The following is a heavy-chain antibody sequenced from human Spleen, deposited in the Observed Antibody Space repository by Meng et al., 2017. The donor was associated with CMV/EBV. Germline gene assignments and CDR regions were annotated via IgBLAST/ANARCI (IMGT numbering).Heavy chain of an antibody. Sequence: GGSLRLSCAASGFTFSSYSMNWVRQAPGKGLEWVSYISSSSSTIYYADSVKGRFTISRDNAKNSLYLQMNSLRAEDTAVYYCARDPTVRLRGPFDPWGQGTLVTVSS. CDR1: GFTFSSYS. CDR2: ISSSSSTI. V-gene: IGHV3-48*04. D-gene: IGHD1-14*01. J-gene: IGHJ5*02. CDR3: ARDPTVRLRGPFDP.